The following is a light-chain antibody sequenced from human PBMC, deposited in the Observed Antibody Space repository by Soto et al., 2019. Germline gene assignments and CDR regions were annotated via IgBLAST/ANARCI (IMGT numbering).Light chain of an antibody. V-gene: IGKV3-20*01. Sequence: EIVFTQSPGTLSLSPGERATLSCRASQNINSDYFAWYQQKSGKPPRLVIYDSTLRANGVPDRFSGSGSGTDFTLSISRLEVEDFAVYHCQQYGNAPITFGQGTRLEIK. J-gene: IGKJ5*01. CDR1: QNINSDY. CDR2: DST. CDR3: QQYGNAPIT.